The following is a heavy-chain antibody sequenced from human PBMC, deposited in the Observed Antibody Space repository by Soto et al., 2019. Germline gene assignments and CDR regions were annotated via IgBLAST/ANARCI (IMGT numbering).Heavy chain of an antibody. V-gene: IGHV4-34*01. D-gene: IGHD3-22*01. CDR1: GGSFSGYY. J-gene: IGHJ6*02. CDR3: ARGGSSGYYLNYYYYYGMDV. Sequence: PSETLSLTCAVYGGSFSGYYWIWIRQPPGKGLEWIGEINHSGSTNYNPSLKSRVTISVDTSKNQFSLKLSSVTAADTAVYYCARGGSSGYYLNYYYYYGMDVWGQGTTVTVSS. CDR2: INHSGST.